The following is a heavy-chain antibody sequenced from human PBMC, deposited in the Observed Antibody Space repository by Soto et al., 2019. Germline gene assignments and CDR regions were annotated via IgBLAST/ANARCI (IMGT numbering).Heavy chain of an antibody. V-gene: IGHV3-23*01. CDR1: GFTFGSYA. D-gene: IGHD1-1*01. CDR3: AIFNDTAPSYFGMHA. CDR2: LSGTGGAI. Sequence: PGGSLRLSCAASGFTFGSYAMSWVRQAPGKGLEWISALSGTGGAIYYADSVKGRFTISRDNSKNTLYLQMNSLRAEDTAVYYYAIFNDTAPSYFGMHAWGHGPTVTV. J-gene: IGHJ6*02.